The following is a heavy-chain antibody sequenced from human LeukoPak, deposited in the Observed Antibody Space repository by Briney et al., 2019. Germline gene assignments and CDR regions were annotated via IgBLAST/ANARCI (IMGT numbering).Heavy chain of an antibody. J-gene: IGHJ4*02. CDR2: IYYSGST. CDR1: GGSISSSSYY. V-gene: IGHV4-39*01. Sequence: ASETLSLTCTVSGGSISSSSYYWGWIRQPPGKGLEWIGSIYYSGSTYYNPSLKSRVTISVDTSKNQFSLKLSSVTAADTAVYYCARHLRRYYDSSGYYHGGYFDYWGQGTLVTVSS. CDR3: ARHLRRYYDSSGYYHGGYFDY. D-gene: IGHD3-22*01.